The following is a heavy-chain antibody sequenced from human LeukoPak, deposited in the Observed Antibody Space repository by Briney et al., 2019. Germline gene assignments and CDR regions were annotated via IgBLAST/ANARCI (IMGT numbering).Heavy chain of an antibody. CDR3: AKDYYDSSGYLPYYFDY. CDR1: GFTFSSYG. J-gene: IGHJ4*02. Sequence: GRSLRLSCAASGFTFSSYGMHWVRQAPGKGLEWVAVISYDGSNKYYADSVKGRFTISRDNSKNTLYLQMNSLRAEDTAVYYCAKDYYDSSGYLPYYFDYWGQGTLVTVSS. D-gene: IGHD3-22*01. V-gene: IGHV3-30*18. CDR2: ISYDGSNK.